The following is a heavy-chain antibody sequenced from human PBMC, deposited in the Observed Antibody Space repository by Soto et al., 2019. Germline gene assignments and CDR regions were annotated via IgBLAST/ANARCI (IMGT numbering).Heavy chain of an antibody. V-gene: IGHV5-51*01. Sequence: PGESLKISCKTSGYRFSRYWIGWVRQMPGKGLEWMGVIYPDDSDTRYSPSFLGQVTISGDESSNTATLQWNNLRALDSGIYYCASSALYCYRLTLSWLWGQ. D-gene: IGHD2-21*01. CDR1: GYRFSRYW. CDR2: IYPDDSDT. CDR3: ASSALYCYRLTLSWL. J-gene: IGHJ3*01.